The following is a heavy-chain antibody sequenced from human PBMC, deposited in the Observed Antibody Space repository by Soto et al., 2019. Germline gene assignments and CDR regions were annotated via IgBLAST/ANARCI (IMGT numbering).Heavy chain of an antibody. D-gene: IGHD6-13*01. Sequence: EVQLLESGGGLVQPGGSLRLSCAASGFTFSSYAMSWVRQAPGKGLEWVSAISGSGGSTYYADSVKGRFTISRDNTKNTLYLQMNSLSAEDTAVYYCAKDSAHSSWYFHNWGQGLLATVSS. V-gene: IGHV3-23*01. CDR2: ISGSGGST. CDR3: AKDSAHSSWYFHN. J-gene: IGHJ4*02. CDR1: GFTFSSYA.